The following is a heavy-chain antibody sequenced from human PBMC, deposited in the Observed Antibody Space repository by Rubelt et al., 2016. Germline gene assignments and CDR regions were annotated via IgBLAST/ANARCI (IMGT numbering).Heavy chain of an antibody. V-gene: IGHV4-59*01. CDR2: IYYSGST. Sequence: QVQLQQWGAGLLKPSETLSLTRTVSGGSISSYYWSWIRQPPGKGLEWIGYIYYSGSTNYNPSLKSRVTISVDTSKNQFSLKLSSVTAADTAVYYCARHGTHSSSSKIDYWGQGALVTVSS. J-gene: IGHJ4*02. CDR3: ARHGTHSSSSKIDY. CDR1: GGSISSYY. D-gene: IGHD6-6*01.